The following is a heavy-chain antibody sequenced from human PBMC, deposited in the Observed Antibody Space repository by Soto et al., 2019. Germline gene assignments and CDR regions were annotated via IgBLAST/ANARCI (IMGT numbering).Heavy chain of an antibody. V-gene: IGHV1-69*11. CDR2: TVSMLGAT. CDR3: ATESGGRGYRASFYYGMDV. D-gene: IGHD3-10*01. J-gene: IGHJ6*02. Sequence: QVQLLQSGVEVKKPGSSVKVSCKGSGGSLRKYAVSWLRQAPGQGLEWIGGTVSMLGATTYAQTFQGRVTVTADESTNTVNMELSSLPSKDTAIYFCATESGGRGYRASFYYGMDVWGQGTTVTVSS. CDR1: GGSLRKYA.